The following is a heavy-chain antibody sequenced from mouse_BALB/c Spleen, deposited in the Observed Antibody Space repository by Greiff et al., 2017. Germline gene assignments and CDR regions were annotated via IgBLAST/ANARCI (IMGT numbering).Heavy chain of an antibody. CDR3: ARITTATVDWYFDV. Sequence: EVKVVESGGDLVKPGGSLKLSCAASGFTFSSYGMSWVRQTPDKRLEWVATISSGGSYTYYPDSVKGRFTISRDNAKNTLYLQMSSLKSEDTAMYYCARITTATVDWYFDVWGAGTTVTVSS. J-gene: IGHJ1*01. V-gene: IGHV5-6*01. CDR1: GFTFSSYG. CDR2: ISSGGSYT. D-gene: IGHD1-2*01.